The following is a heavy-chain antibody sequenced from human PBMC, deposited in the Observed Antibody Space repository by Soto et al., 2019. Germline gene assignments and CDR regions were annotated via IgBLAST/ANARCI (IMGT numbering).Heavy chain of an antibody. CDR1: GFTFSDQY. D-gene: IGHD3-3*02. Sequence: HPGGSLRLSCVASGFTFSDQYIDWVRQAPGKGLEWVGRSANKLNSYTTEYAASVKGRFTISRDDSKNSLYLQMNSLKIEDTAVYSCTRGYSGLSIYAFDIWGQGTMVTVSS. CDR3: TRGYSGLSIYAFDI. CDR2: SANKLNSYTT. J-gene: IGHJ3*02. V-gene: IGHV3-72*01.